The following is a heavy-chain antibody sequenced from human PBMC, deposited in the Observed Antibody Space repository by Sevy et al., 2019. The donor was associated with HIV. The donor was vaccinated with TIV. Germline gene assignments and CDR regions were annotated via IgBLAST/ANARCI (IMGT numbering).Heavy chain of an antibody. CDR1: GGSFSGYY. CDR2: INHSGST. Sequence: SETLSLTCAVYGGSFSGYYWSWIRQPPGKGLEWIGEINHSGSTNYNPSLKSRVTISVDTSKNHFSLKLSSMTAADTAVYYGARVKGYSSGRLTGYYFDYWGQGTLVTVSS. V-gene: IGHV4-34*01. CDR3: ARVKGYSSGRLTGYYFDY. D-gene: IGHD6-25*01. J-gene: IGHJ4*02.